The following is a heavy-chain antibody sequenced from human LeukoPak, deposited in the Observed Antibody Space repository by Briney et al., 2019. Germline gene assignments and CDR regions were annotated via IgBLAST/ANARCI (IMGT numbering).Heavy chain of an antibody. CDR3: VRGDYDFWSGSHDPFDI. J-gene: IGHJ3*02. V-gene: IGHV4-59*01. CDR1: GDSITSYY. Sequence: PSETLSLTCSVFGDSITSYYWNWIRQPPGKALEWIGYISYSGSTNYNPSLKSRVTMSSDTSKNQFSLKLKSVTAADTAVYFCVRGDYDFWSGSHDPFDIWGQGIRVTVSS. D-gene: IGHD3-3*01. CDR2: ISYSGST.